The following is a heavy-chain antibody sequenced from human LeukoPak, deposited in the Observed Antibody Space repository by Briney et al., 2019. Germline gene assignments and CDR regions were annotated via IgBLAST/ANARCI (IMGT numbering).Heavy chain of an antibody. J-gene: IGHJ3*02. D-gene: IGHD5-24*01. CDR3: AKAVGGNTWMARGGDAFDI. V-gene: IGHV3-30*02. CDR2: IRYDGSNK. CDR1: GFTFSSYG. Sequence: GGSLRLSCAASGFTFSSYGMHWVRQAPGKGLEWVAFIRYDGSNKYYADSVKGRFTISRDNSKNTLYLQMNSLRAEDTAVYYCAKAVGGNTWMARGGDAFDIWGQGTMVTVSS.